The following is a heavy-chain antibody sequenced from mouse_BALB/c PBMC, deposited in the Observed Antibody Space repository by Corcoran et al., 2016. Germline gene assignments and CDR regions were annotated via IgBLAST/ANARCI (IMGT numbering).Heavy chain of an antibody. CDR3: ARRLRQYYYAMDY. J-gene: IGHJ4*01. D-gene: IGHD2-2*01. V-gene: IGHV1-82*01. Sequence: QVQLQQSGPELVKPGASVKISCKASGYAFSSSWMNWVKQRPGQGLEWIGRIYPGDGDTNYNGKFKGKATLTADKSSSTAYMQLSSLTSVDSAVYFCARRLRQYYYAMDYWCQGTSVTVSS. CDR1: GYAFSSSW. CDR2: IYPGDGDT.